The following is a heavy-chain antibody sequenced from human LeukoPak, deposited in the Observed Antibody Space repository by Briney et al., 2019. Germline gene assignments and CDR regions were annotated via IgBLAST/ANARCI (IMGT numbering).Heavy chain of an antibody. D-gene: IGHD5-12*01. CDR2: ISTYNGNT. CDR1: GYSFSNYG. J-gene: IGHJ6*03. V-gene: IGHV1-18*01. CDR3: ARVVHGYNYYYMDV. Sequence: ASVKVSCKASGYSFSNYGISWVRQAPGQGLEWMGWISTYNGNTNYAQKLQGRVTMTTDTSTSTAYMELRSLRSDDTAVYYCARVVHGYNYYYMDVWGKGTTVTISS.